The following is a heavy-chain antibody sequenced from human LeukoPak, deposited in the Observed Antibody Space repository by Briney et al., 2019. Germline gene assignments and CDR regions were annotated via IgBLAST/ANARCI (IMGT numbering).Heavy chain of an antibody. V-gene: IGHV4-61*02. J-gene: IGHJ3*02. Sequence: SETLSLICTVSGGSISSGSYYWSWIRQPAGKGLEWIGRIYTSGSTNYNPSLKSRVTISVDTSKNQFSLKLSSVTAADTAVYYCARVGGIYYDSSGYFDAFDIWGQGTMVTVSS. CDR2: IYTSGST. D-gene: IGHD3-22*01. CDR3: ARVGGIYYDSSGYFDAFDI. CDR1: GGSISSGSYY.